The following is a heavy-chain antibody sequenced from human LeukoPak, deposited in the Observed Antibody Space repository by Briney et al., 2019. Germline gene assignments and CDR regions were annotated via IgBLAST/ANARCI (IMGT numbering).Heavy chain of an antibody. CDR3: ATFTPIVDYDSGTGEGG. CDR2: ISSSGSTI. Sequence: GGSLRLFCAASGFTFSDYQMSWIRQAPGKGLEWLSYISSSGSTIYYADSVKGRFTISRDNAKNSLYLQMNNLRAEDTAMYYCATFTPIVDYDSGTGEGGWGQGTLVIVSS. D-gene: IGHD3-10*01. CDR1: GFTFSDYQ. J-gene: IGHJ4*02. V-gene: IGHV3-11*01.